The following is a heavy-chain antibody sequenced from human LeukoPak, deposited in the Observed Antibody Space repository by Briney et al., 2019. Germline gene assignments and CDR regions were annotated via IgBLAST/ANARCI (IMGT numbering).Heavy chain of an antibody. D-gene: IGHD4/OR15-4a*01. CDR2: IYGSGNI. CDR1: GASISNYY. CDR3: ARADYGDRNDAFDI. V-gene: IGHV4-4*07. J-gene: IGHJ3*02. Sequence: SETLSLTCTVSGASISNYYWGWIRQPARKGLEWIGRIYGSGNINYNPSLKSRVTMSLDTSKNQFSLKMNFVTAADTAVYYCARADYGDRNDAFDIWGQGTMVTVSS.